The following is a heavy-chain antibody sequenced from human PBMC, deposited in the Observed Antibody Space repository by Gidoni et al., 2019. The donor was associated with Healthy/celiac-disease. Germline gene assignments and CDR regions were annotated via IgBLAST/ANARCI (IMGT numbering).Heavy chain of an antibody. Sequence: QLQLQESGPGLVKPSETLSLTCTVSGGSISSSSYYWGWIRQPPGKGLEWIGSIYYSGSTYYNPSLKSRVTISVDTSKNQFSLKLSSVTAADTAVYYCARAQEPISIVAPAVWGQGTLVTVSS. J-gene: IGHJ4*02. CDR3: ARAQEPISIVAPAV. V-gene: IGHV4-39*07. D-gene: IGHD6-6*01. CDR2: IYYSGST. CDR1: GGSISSSSYY.